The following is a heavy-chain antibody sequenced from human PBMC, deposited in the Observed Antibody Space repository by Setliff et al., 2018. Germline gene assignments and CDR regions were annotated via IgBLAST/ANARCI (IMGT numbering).Heavy chain of an antibody. J-gene: IGHJ3*02. D-gene: IGHD3-22*01. CDR3: ARDVFPYHYEGAFDI. CDR2: INPSSGRT. V-gene: IGHV1-46*01. Sequence: GASVKVSCKASGYTFTSHYMRWVRQAPGLGLEWMGTINPSSGRTSYAQKFQSRVTMTRDTSTSTVYMDMSSLRSEDTAVYYCARDVFPYHYEGAFDIWGQGTMVTVTS. CDR1: GYTFTSHY.